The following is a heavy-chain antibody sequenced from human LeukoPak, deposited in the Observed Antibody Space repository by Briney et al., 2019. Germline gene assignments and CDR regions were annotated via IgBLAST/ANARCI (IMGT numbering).Heavy chain of an antibody. CDR3: ARTKKGYCSSTSCHAWFDP. J-gene: IGHJ5*02. CDR1: GGTFSSYA. D-gene: IGHD2-2*01. CDR2: IIPIFGTA. Sequence: GSSVKVSCKASGGTFSSYAISWVRQAPGQGLEWMGGIIPIFGTANYAQKFQGRVTITADKSTSTAYMELSSLRSEDTAVYYCARTKKGYCSSTSCHAWFDPWGQGTLVTVSS. V-gene: IGHV1-69*06.